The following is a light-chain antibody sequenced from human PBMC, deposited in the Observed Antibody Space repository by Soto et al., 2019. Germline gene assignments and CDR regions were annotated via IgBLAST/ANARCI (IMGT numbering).Light chain of an antibody. J-gene: IGLJ1*01. Sequence: QSALTKPPSASGSPGQSVTISCTGTSSDVGGYKYVSWYQQHPGKAPKLIIYEVNKRPSGVPDRYSGSKSGNTASLTVSGLQAEDEADYYCISYAGSANVFGTGTKVTVL. CDR2: EVN. V-gene: IGLV2-8*01. CDR3: ISYAGSANV. CDR1: SSDVGGYKY.